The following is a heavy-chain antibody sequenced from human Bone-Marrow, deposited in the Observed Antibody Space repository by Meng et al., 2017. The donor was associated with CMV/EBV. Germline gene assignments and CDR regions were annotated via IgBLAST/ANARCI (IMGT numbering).Heavy chain of an antibody. D-gene: IGHD6-6*01. CDR3: ATDPGRIGSRPGACNI. CDR2: ITSGSGHI. V-gene: IGHV3-21*01. J-gene: IGHJ3*02. CDR1: GFTFSCYN. Sequence: GESLKISCAASGFTFSCYNMNWVRQAPRKGLEWVSSITSGSGHIYYADSVKGRFTISRDNANNSLYLQMNSLRAEDTAVYYCATDPGRIGSRPGACNIWGQGTMVTVSS.